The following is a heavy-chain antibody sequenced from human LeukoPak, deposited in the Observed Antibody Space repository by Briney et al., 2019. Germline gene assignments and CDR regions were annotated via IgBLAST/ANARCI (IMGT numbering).Heavy chain of an antibody. V-gene: IGHV3-23*01. Sequence: GGSLRHSCEASVFTFNNYVMTWVRQTLGKGLGWVSSISASAAMTYYAGSVKGRFTVSRDNSNNRLYLQMSGLTAADTAVYYCAKDRSIGTYYTFDHWGQGTLVTVSS. CDR1: VFTFNNYV. J-gene: IGHJ4*02. CDR3: AKDRSIGTYYTFDH. CDR2: ISASAAMT. D-gene: IGHD1-26*01.